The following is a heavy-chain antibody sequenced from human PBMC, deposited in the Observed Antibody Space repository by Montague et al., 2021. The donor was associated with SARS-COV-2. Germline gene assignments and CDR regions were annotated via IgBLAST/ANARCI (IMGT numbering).Heavy chain of an antibody. D-gene: IGHD5-24*01. CDR1: GGSISSYY. J-gene: IGHJ4*02. CDR3: ARVFPRWLQFDPYFDY. CDR2: IYYSGST. Sequence: SETLSLTCTVSGGSISSYYWSWIRQPPGKGLEWIGYIYYSGSTNYNPSLKSRVTISVDTSKNQFSLKLSSVTAADTAVYYSARVFPRWLQFDPYFDYWGQGTLVTVSS. V-gene: IGHV4-59*01.